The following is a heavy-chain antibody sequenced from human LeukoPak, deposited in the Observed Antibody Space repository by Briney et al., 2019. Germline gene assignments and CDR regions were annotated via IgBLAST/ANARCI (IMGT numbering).Heavy chain of an antibody. D-gene: IGHD3-10*01. CDR3: ARDPGSGSYYSWFDP. CDR2: IIPIFGTA. V-gene: IGHV1-69*13. CDR1: GGTFSSYA. Sequence: SVKVSCTASGGTFSSYAISWVRQAPGQGLEWMGGIIPIFGTANYAQKFQGRVTITADESTSTAYMELSSLRSEDTAVYYCARDPGSGSYYSWFDPWGQGTLVTVSS. J-gene: IGHJ5*02.